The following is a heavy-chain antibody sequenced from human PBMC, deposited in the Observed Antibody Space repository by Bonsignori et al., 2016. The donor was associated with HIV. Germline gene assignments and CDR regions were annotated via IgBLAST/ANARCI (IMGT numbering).Heavy chain of an antibody. Sequence: WIRQPPGKGLEWIGYIYYSGSTNYNPSLKSRVTISVDTSKNQFSLKLSSVTAADTAVYYCARGGWGSEGWFDPWGQGTLVTVSS. D-gene: IGHD7-27*01. J-gene: IGHJ5*02. CDR2: IYYSGST. CDR3: ARGGWGSEGWFDP. V-gene: IGHV4-59*01.